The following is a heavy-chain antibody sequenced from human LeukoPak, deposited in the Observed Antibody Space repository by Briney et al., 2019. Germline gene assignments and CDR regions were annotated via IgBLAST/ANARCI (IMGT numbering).Heavy chain of an antibody. J-gene: IGHJ3*02. CDR2: IKHTGGT. CDR3: AREYSTSSTAFDI. V-gene: IGHV4-34*01. D-gene: IGHD6-6*01. Sequence: SETLSLTCAVYGGSPSGYYWSWIRQPPGKGLEWIGEIKHTGGTNYNPSLKSRVTISVDTSKNQLSLRLSSVTAADTAVYYCAREYSTSSTAFDIWGQGTMVTVSS. CDR1: GGSPSGYY.